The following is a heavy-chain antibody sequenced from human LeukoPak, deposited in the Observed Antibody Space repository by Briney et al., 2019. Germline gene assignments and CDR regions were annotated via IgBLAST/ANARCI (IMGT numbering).Heavy chain of an antibody. CDR3: AKNHEHGRYACFDF. V-gene: IGHV3-23*01. J-gene: IGHJ3*01. CDR1: GFTFSSYG. Sequence: PGGSLRLSCAASGFTFSSYGMHWVRQAPGKGPQWVADISGSGGSTYYADSVKGRFSVSRDNSKNMVYLELNSLRAEDTAVYYCAKNHEHGRYACFDFWAEGALVAVSS. D-gene: IGHD2-2*01. CDR2: ISGSGGST.